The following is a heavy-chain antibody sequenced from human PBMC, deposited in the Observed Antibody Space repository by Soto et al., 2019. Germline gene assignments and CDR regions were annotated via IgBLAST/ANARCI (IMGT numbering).Heavy chain of an antibody. CDR1: GDSVSSNSAA. J-gene: IGHJ3*02. V-gene: IGHV6-1*01. Sequence: PSETLSLTCAISGDSVSSNSAAWNWIRQSPSRGLEWLGRTYYRSKWYNDYAVSVKSRITINPDTSKNQFSLQLNSVTPEDTAVYYCARGQPGIAVIGDAFDIWGQGTMVTVSS. CDR2: TYYRSKWYN. D-gene: IGHD6-19*01. CDR3: ARGQPGIAVIGDAFDI.